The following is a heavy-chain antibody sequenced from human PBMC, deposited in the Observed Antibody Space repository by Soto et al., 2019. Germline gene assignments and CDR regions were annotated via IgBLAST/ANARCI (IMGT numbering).Heavy chain of an antibody. CDR2: ISHSGST. Sequence: QLQLQESDSGLVKPSQTLSLTCAVSGGSISSGGYSWSRIRQPPGKGLEWIGYISHSGSTYYNPSLKSRVIISVDTSKNNFSLKLSSLTAADTAVYYCAIEHSYYYVYWGQGTLVTVSS. CDR1: GGSISSGGYS. D-gene: IGHD3-10*01. V-gene: IGHV4-30-2*01. CDR3: AIEHSYYYVY. J-gene: IGHJ4*01.